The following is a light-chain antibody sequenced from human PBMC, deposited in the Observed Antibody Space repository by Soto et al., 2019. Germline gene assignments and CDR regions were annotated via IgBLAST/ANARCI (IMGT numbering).Light chain of an antibody. CDR3: QQYGSSYPWT. J-gene: IGKJ1*01. CDR1: QSVSSNY. V-gene: IGKV3-20*01. Sequence: EIVLTQSPGTLSLSPGERATLSCRASQSVSSNYLAWYQQKPGQAPRLLIYGASSRATDIPDRFSGSGSGTDFTLTIRRLEPEDFAVYYCQQYGSSYPWTFGQGTKVDIK. CDR2: GAS.